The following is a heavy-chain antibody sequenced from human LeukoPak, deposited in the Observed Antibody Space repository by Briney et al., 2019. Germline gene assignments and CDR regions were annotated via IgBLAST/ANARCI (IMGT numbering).Heavy chain of an antibody. CDR3: ARHPAPRRYYYDGSGYYDY. CDR1: GYTFTSYG. D-gene: IGHD3-22*01. CDR2: ISAYNGNT. Sequence: ASVKVSCKASGYTFTSYGISWVRQAPGQGLEWMGWISAYNGNTNYAQKLQGRVTMTTDTSTSTAYMELRSLRSDDTAVYYCARHPAPRRYYYDGSGYYDYWGQGTLVTVSS. J-gene: IGHJ4*02. V-gene: IGHV1-18*01.